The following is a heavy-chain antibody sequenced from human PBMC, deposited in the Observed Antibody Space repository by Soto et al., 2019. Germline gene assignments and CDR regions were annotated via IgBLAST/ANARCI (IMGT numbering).Heavy chain of an antibody. CDR1: GGTFSSYT. CDR3: ASIIMVRGVSGFDI. D-gene: IGHD3-10*01. J-gene: IGHJ3*02. V-gene: IGHV1-69*02. Sequence: QVQLVQSGAEVKKPGSSVKVSCKASGGTFSSYTISWVRQAPGQGLEWMGRIIPILGIANYAQKFQGRVTIAADNSTSTAYMELRSLRSEDTAVYYCASIIMVRGVSGFDIWGQGTMVPVSS. CDR2: IIPILGIA.